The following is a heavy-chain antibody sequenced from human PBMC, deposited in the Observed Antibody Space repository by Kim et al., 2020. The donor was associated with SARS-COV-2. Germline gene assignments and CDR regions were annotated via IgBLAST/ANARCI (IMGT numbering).Heavy chain of an antibody. D-gene: IGHD4-17*01. Sequence: FTISRDNSKNTLYLQMNSLRAEDTAVYYCARDLLEYDYGDYVGFLGAFDIWGQGTMVTVSS. V-gene: IGHV3-30*07. J-gene: IGHJ3*02. CDR3: ARDLLEYDYGDYVGFLGAFDI.